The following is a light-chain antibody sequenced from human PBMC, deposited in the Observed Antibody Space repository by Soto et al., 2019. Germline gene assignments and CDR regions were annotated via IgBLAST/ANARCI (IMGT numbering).Light chain of an antibody. CDR2: DVS. CDR3: LQDYSYPWT. V-gene: IGKV1-5*01. CDR1: QSISRW. Sequence: DFRMTQSTSTLSASVGDRVTISCRASQSISRWLAWYQQKPGRAPKLLIYDVSSLKSGVPTRFSGSGSDTDFTFTISSLQAEDFATYYCLQDYSYPWTFGQGTKVDIK. J-gene: IGKJ1*01.